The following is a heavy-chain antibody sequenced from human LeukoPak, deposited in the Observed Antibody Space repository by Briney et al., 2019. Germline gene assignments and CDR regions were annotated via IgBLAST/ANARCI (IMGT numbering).Heavy chain of an antibody. CDR2: INPNSGGT. J-gene: IGHJ3*02. D-gene: IGHD4-17*01. V-gene: IGHV1-2*02. Sequence: ASVKVSCKASGHTFTGYYMHWVRQAPGQGLVWVGCINPNSGGTSYRQKLPGRVTMTRAQSISTAYMELSRLRSDDTAVYYCARTGRLRFTGGFDIWGQGTMVTVSS. CDR1: GHTFTGYY. CDR3: ARTGRLRFTGGFDI.